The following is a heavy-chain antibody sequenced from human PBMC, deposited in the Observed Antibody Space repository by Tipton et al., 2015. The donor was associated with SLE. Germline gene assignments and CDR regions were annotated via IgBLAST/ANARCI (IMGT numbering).Heavy chain of an antibody. D-gene: IGHD5-12*01. CDR2: ISSSGSTI. J-gene: IGHJ1*01. CDR1: GFTFSSYE. Sequence: SLRLSCAASGFTFSSYEMNWVRQAPGKGLEWVSYISSSGSTIYYADSVKGRFTISRDNAKNSLYLQMNSLRAEDTAVYYCARLGRGYPNFQHWGQGTLVTVCS. V-gene: IGHV3-48*03. CDR3: ARLGRGYPNFQH.